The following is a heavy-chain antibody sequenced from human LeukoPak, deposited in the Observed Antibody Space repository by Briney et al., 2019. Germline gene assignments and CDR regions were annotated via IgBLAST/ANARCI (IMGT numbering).Heavy chain of an antibody. J-gene: IGHJ6*04. CDR3: ARDRGRYYGSGSYRPGGMDV. CDR1: GFTFSSYG. Sequence: GGSLRLSCAASGFTFSSYGMHWVRQAPGKGLEGVAVIWYDGSNKYYADSVKGRFTISRDNSKNTLYLQMNSLRAEDTAVYYCARDRGRYYGSGSYRPGGMDVWGKGTTVTVS. CDR2: IWYDGSNK. V-gene: IGHV3-33*01. D-gene: IGHD3-10*01.